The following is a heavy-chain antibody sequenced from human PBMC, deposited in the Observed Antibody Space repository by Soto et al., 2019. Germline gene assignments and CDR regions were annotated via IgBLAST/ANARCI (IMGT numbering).Heavy chain of an antibody. CDR3: ASGDYGGNSRYYYYYGMDV. CDR1: GGTFSSYA. V-gene: IGHV1-69*13. Sequence: SVKVSCKASGGTFSSYAISWVRQAPGQGLEWVGGIIPIFGTANYAQKFQGRVTITADESTSTAYMELSSLRSEGTAVYYCASGDYGGNSRYYYYYGMDVWGQGTTVTVSS. D-gene: IGHD4-17*01. J-gene: IGHJ6*02. CDR2: IIPIFGTA.